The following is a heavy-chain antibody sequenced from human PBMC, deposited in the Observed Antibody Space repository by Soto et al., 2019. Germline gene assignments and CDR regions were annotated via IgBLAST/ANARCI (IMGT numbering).Heavy chain of an antibody. CDR3: ARVKQGITIFGVVYYYGMDV. J-gene: IGHJ6*02. V-gene: IGHV4-34*01. CDR2: INHSGST. D-gene: IGHD3-3*01. CDR1: GGSFSGYY. Sequence: SETLSLTCAVYGGSFSGYYWSWIRQPPGKGLVWIGEINHSGSTNYNPSLKSRVTISVDTPKNQFSLKLSSVTAADTAVYYCARVKQGITIFGVVYYYGMDVWGQGTTVTVSS.